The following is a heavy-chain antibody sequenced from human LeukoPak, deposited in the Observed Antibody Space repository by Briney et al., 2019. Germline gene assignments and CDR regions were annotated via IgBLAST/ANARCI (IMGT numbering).Heavy chain of an antibody. Sequence: GGSLRLSCAASGFTFSSYWMSWVRQAPGKGLEWVSAISGSGGSTYYADSVKGRFTISRDNSKNTLYLQMNSLRAEDTAVYYCAKDRRITMIVVVITVGVEFPSAFDIWDQGTMVTVSS. CDR3: AKDRRITMIVVVITVGVEFPSAFDI. D-gene: IGHD3-22*01. J-gene: IGHJ3*02. CDR2: ISGSGGST. CDR1: GFTFSSYW. V-gene: IGHV3-23*01.